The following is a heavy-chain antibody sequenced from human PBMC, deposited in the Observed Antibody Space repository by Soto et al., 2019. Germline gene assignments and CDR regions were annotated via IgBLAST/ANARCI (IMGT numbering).Heavy chain of an antibody. J-gene: IGHJ4*02. CDR3: TTDHYCSSTSCTYFDS. Sequence: EVQLVESGGGLVKPGGSLRLSCAASGFTFSNVWMSWVRQAPGKGLEWVGRIKSKSDGGTTGYAAPVEGRFTISRDDSKNTLYLQMNCLKTEDAAVYYCTTDHYCSSTSCTYFDSWGQGTLVTVSS. CDR1: GFTFSNVW. D-gene: IGHD2-2*01. V-gene: IGHV3-15*01. CDR2: IKSKSDGGTT.